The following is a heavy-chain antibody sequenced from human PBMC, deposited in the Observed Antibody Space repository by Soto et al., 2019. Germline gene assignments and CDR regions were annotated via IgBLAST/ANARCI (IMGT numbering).Heavy chain of an antibody. CDR3: ARATYYYDSSDPDDWDY. Sequence: QVQLVQSGAEVKKPGSSVKVSCKASGGTFSSYAISWVRQAPGQGLEWMGGIIPIFGTANYAQKFQGRVTITADESTSTAYMELSSMRSEDTAVYYCARATYYYDSSDPDDWDYWGQGTLVTVSS. CDR1: GGTFSSYA. J-gene: IGHJ4*02. D-gene: IGHD3-22*01. CDR2: IIPIFGTA. V-gene: IGHV1-69*12.